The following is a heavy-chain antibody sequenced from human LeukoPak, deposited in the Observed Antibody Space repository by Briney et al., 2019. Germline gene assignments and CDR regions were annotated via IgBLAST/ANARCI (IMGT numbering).Heavy chain of an antibody. Sequence: SETLSLTCTVSGGSISSYYWSWIRQPAGKGLEWIGRIYTSGSTNYNPSLKSRVTMSVDTSKNQFSLKLSSVTAADTAVYYCARPPGPSYYDILTGPHFGFAPWAKEPLVTVS. CDR1: GGSISSYY. D-gene: IGHD3-9*01. CDR2: IYTSGST. CDR3: ARPPGPSYYDILTGPHFGFAP. V-gene: IGHV4-4*07. J-gene: IGHJ5*02.